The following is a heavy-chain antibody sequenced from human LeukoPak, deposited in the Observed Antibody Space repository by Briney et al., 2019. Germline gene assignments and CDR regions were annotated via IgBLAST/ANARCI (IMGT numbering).Heavy chain of an antibody. Sequence: GGSLRLSCAVSGSGSIFSIYGMHWVRQAPGKGLEWVSGFYSGGSTNYVDSVKGRFTISRDNSKNTLYLQMNSLRPEDTAVYYCARFSFDSSGSYSGFDFWGQGSLVTVPS. D-gene: IGHD3-22*01. V-gene: IGHV3-NL1*01. CDR1: GSGSIFSIYG. CDR2: FYSGGST. CDR3: ARFSFDSSGSYSGFDF. J-gene: IGHJ4*02.